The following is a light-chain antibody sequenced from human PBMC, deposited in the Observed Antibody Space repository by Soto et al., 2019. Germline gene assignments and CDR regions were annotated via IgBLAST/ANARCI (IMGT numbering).Light chain of an antibody. Sequence: SYALTQPPSVSVAPGLTARITCGGNNIGSKSVHWYQQKPGQAPVLVVYDDRDRPSGIPERVSGSNSGNTATMTISRVEAGDEADYYCQVWDPSSDHYVFGTGTKV. CDR3: QVWDPSSDHYV. J-gene: IGLJ1*01. CDR1: NIGSKS. CDR2: DDR. V-gene: IGLV3-21*02.